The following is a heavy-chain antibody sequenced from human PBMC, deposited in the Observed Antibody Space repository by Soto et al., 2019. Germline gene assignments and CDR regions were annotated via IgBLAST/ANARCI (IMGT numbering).Heavy chain of an antibody. D-gene: IGHD3-22*01. CDR2: IYYSGST. J-gene: IGHJ4*02. Sequence: SETLSLTCTVSGGSISSGGYYWSWIRQHPGKGLEWIGYIYYSGSTNYNPSLKSRVTISVDTSKNQFSLKLSSVTAADTAVYYCARSASYYYDSSGYYYPDVWGQGTLVTVSS. CDR1: GGSISSGGYY. V-gene: IGHV4-61*08. CDR3: ARSASYYYDSSGYYYPDV.